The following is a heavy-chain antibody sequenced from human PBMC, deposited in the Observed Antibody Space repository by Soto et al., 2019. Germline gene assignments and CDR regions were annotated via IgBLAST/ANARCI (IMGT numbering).Heavy chain of an antibody. CDR1: GGSISSSSYY. D-gene: IGHD6-19*01. CDR2: IYYSGST. V-gene: IGHV4-39*01. Sequence: QLQLQESGPGLVKPSETLSLTCTVSGGSISSSSYYWGWIRQPPGKGLEWIGSIYYSGSTYYNPSLKSRVTISVDTSKNQFSLKLSSVTAADTAVYYCARHIAVAGPGAGFDYWGQGTLVTVSS. CDR3: ARHIAVAGPGAGFDY. J-gene: IGHJ4*02.